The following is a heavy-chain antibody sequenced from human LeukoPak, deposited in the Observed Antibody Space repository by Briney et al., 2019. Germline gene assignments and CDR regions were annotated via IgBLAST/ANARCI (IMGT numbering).Heavy chain of an antibody. CDR2: IWYDRSNK. Sequence: GGSLRLSCAASGFTFSSYGMHWVRQAPGKGLEWVAVIWYDRSNKYYADSVKGRFTISRDDSKNTLYLQMNSLRAEDTAVYYCARASGSSAVPFDYWGQGTLVTVSS. CDR1: GFTFSSYG. CDR3: ARASGSSAVPFDY. V-gene: IGHV3-33*01. J-gene: IGHJ4*02. D-gene: IGHD3-10*01.